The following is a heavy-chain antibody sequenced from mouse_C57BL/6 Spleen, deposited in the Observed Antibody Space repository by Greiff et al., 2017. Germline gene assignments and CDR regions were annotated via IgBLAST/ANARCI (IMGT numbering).Heavy chain of an antibody. CDR3: AVYGSSYEDWFAY. V-gene: IGHV1-53*01. CDR2: ITPSHGGT. D-gene: IGHD1-1*01. CDR1: GYTFTSYW. Sequence: VQLQQPGPELVKPGASVKLSCKASGYTFTSYWMHWVKQRPGQGLEWIGNITPSHGGTKYNEKFKSKATLTVYKSTSTAYMQLSSLTSEDSAVYLCAVYGSSYEDWFAYWGQGTLVTVSA. J-gene: IGHJ3*01.